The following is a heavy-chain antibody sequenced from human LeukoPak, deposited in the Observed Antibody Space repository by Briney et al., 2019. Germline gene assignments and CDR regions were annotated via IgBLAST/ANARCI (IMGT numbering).Heavy chain of an antibody. D-gene: IGHD2-15*01. CDR3: ARFLGYCSGGSCYFDY. CDR1: GYTFTGYY. CDR2: INPNSGGT. J-gene: IGHJ4*02. V-gene: IGHV1-2*02. Sequence: VAVKVSCKASGYTFTGYYMHWVQQAPGQGLEWMGWINPNSGGTKYAQKFQGRVTMTRDTSISTAYMELSSLKSDDTAVYYCARFLGYCSGGSCYFDYWGQGTLVTVSS.